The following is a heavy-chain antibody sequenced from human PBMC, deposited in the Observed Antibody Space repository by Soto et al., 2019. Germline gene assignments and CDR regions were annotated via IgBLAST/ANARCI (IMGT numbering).Heavy chain of an antibody. J-gene: IGHJ4*02. CDR2: TYYSAGT. Sequence: TLSLTCNVSGGSVSSSSYYWGWIRQAPGKGLEWIVSTYYSAGTYYNLSLKSRITTSMDASKNQFSLTVTSVTAAGTAIYYCARHASRGYSSSWYFEDWGQGTPVTVSS. CDR3: ARHASRGYSSSWYFED. CDR1: GGSVSSSSYY. V-gene: IGHV4-39*01. D-gene: IGHD6-13*01.